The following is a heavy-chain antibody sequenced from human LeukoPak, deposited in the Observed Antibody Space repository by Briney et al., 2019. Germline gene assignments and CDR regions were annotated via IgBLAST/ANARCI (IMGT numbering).Heavy chain of an antibody. V-gene: IGHV3-53*01. CDR1: GFIVSHNY. CDR2: IYIDGTT. Sequence: GGSLRLSCAASGFIVSHNYMTWVRQAPGKGLEWISVIYIDGTTYYADSVKGRFTISRDNAKNSLYLQMNSLRAEDTAVYYCARMPRGPDVWGKGTTVTVSS. J-gene: IGHJ6*04. D-gene: IGHD2-2*01. CDR3: ARMPRGPDV.